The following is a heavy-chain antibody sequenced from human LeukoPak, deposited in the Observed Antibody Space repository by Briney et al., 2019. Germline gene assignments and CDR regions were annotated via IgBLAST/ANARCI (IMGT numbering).Heavy chain of an antibody. CDR1: GFTFSSYW. CDR3: AKGSCSSTSCHIDY. Sequence: PGGSLRLSCAASGFTFSSYWMSWVRQAPGKGLEWVANIKQDGSEKYYADSVKGRFTISRDNAKNSLYLQMNSLRAEDTALYYCAKGSCSSTSCHIDYWGQGTLVTVSS. CDR2: IKQDGSEK. J-gene: IGHJ4*02. V-gene: IGHV3-7*03. D-gene: IGHD2-2*02.